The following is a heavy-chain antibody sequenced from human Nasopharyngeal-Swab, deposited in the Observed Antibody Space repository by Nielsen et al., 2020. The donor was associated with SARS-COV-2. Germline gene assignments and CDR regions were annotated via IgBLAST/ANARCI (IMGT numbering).Heavy chain of an antibody. CDR2: IGDKDHNYAT. J-gene: IGHJ4*02. CDR1: GFIFSASA. Sequence: GGSLRLSCAASGFIFSASAIHWVRQASGKGLEWVGRIGDKDHNYATTYGASVQGRFTISRDDSKNTAFLQMNSLRAEDTAVYYCARVRQILTGYWPQRYLDFWGQGTLVTVSS. CDR3: ARVRQILTGYWPQRYLDF. V-gene: IGHV3-73*01. D-gene: IGHD3-9*01.